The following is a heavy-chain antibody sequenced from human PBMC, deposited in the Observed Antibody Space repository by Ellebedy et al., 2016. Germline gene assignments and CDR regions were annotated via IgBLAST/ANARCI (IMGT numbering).Heavy chain of an antibody. V-gene: IGHV4-39*07. CDR1: GGSISSSNYY. CDR3: AKYAAGNYGDS. Sequence: SETLSLXCSVSGGSISSSNYYWGWIRQPPGKGLEWIGCISDSRLTFYSPSPKSRVTIALDTSKNQISLTLTSVTAADTAVYYCAKYAAGNYGDSWGQGTLLTVSS. J-gene: IGHJ5*01. D-gene: IGHD1-7*01. CDR2: ISDSRLT.